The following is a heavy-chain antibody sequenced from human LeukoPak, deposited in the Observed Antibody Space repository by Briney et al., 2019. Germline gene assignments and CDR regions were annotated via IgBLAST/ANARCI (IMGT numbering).Heavy chain of an antibody. Sequence: SGGSLRLSCAASGFTFSSYSMNWVRQAPGKGLEWVSSISSSSYIYYADSVKGRFTISRDNAKNSLYLQMNSLRAEDTAVYYCARDRPSGSYYGGFDYWGQGTLVTVSS. J-gene: IGHJ4*02. CDR1: GFTFSSYS. CDR3: ARDRPSGSYYGGFDY. D-gene: IGHD1-26*01. V-gene: IGHV3-21*01. CDR2: ISSSSYI.